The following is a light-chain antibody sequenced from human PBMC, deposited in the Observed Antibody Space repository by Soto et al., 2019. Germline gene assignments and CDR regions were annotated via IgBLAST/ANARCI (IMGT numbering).Light chain of an antibody. CDR3: QQYGGTPPIT. CDR1: QRVYSN. Sequence: EILMTQSPDTLSVSPGESATLSCRASQRVYSNLAWYQQRPGQAPRLLIYGASTRATGVPARFSGRGSGTDFTLTISRLEPEDFAVYYCQQYGGTPPITFGQGTRLEIK. CDR2: GAS. V-gene: IGKV3-15*01. J-gene: IGKJ5*01.